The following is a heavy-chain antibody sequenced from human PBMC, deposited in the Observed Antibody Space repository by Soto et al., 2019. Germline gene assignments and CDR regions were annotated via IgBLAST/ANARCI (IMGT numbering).Heavy chain of an antibody. CDR1: GVTFNNST. CDR3: ARPSTTATGGVEH. V-gene: IGHV1-69*02. Sequence: QVQLVQFGAEVKQPGSSVKVSCKASGVTFNNSTVNWVRQAPGQGLEWMGRFTPILGVANNAQKFQGRLTLSVEKSTNTAYMELSSLRSEDTAVYYCARPSTTATGGVEHWGQGTLVIVSS. D-gene: IGHD2-8*02. CDR2: FTPILGVA. J-gene: IGHJ4*02.